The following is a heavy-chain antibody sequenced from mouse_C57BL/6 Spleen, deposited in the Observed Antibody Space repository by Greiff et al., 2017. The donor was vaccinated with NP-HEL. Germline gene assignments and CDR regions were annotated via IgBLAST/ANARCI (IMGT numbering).Heavy chain of an antibody. CDR1: GYTFTSYW. CDR2: IDPSDSET. Sequence: QVQLQQPGAELVRPGSSVKLSCKASGYTFTSYWMHWVKQRPIQGLEWIGNIDPSDSETHYNQKFKDKATLTVDKSSSTAYMQLSSLTSEDSAVYYCARRGYGKVDYWGQGTTLTVSS. J-gene: IGHJ2*01. CDR3: ARRGYGKVDY. D-gene: IGHD2-10*02. V-gene: IGHV1-52*01.